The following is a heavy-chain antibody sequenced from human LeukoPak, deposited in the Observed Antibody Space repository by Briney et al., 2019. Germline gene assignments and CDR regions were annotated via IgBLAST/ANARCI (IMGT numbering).Heavy chain of an antibody. J-gene: IGHJ4*02. CDR3: AREYCSGPSCYGVDY. Sequence: ASAKVSCKASGYTLTTYGISWVRQAPGQGLEWMGWISGYNGNTKNAQKLQGRVTMTTDTSTSTAYMELRSLRSDDTAVYYCAREYCSGPSCYGVDYWGQGTLVTVSS. CDR1: GYTLTTYG. V-gene: IGHV1-18*01. D-gene: IGHD2-2*01. CDR2: ISGYNGNT.